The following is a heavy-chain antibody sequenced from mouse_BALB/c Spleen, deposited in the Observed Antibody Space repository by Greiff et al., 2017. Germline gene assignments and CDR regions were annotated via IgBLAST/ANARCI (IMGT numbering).Heavy chain of an antibody. D-gene: IGHD2-1*01. Sequence: VQLQQSGAELMKPGASVKISCKATGYTFSSYWIEWVKQRPGHGLEWIGEILPGSGSTNYNEKFKGKAKFTADTSSNTAYMQLSSLTSEDSAVYYCARGGWGNSSWFAYWGQGTLVTVSA. CDR1: GYTFSSYW. CDR2: ILPGSGST. V-gene: IGHV1-9*01. CDR3: ARGGWGNSSWFAY. J-gene: IGHJ3*01.